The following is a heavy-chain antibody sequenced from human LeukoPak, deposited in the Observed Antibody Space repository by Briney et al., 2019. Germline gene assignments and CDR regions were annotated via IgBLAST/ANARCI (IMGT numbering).Heavy chain of an antibody. V-gene: IGHV3-48*03. CDR3: AGEGPTSDYPMYYFDY. D-gene: IGHD4-17*01. CDR1: GFTFRSYE. Sequence: PGGSLRLSCAASGFTFRSYEMNRVRQAPGKGRGWGSYISSSGSTIYYADSVKGRFTISRHLAQHSLYLQVNRLSPEHTPVYYCAGEGPTSDYPMYYFDYWGQGTLVTVSS. CDR2: ISSSGSTI. J-gene: IGHJ4*02.